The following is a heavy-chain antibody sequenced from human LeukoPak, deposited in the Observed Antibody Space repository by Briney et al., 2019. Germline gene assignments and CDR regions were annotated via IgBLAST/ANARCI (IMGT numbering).Heavy chain of an antibody. J-gene: IGHJ4*02. V-gene: IGHV4-30-2*01. Sequence: SQTLSLTCAVSGGSISSGGYSWSWIRQPPGKGLEWIGYIYHSGSTYYNPSLKSRVTISVDRSKNQFSLKLSSVTAVDTAVYYCARFEYSSSSFDYWGQGTLVTVSS. CDR1: GGSISSGGYS. D-gene: IGHD6-6*01. CDR3: ARFEYSSSSFDY. CDR2: IYHSGST.